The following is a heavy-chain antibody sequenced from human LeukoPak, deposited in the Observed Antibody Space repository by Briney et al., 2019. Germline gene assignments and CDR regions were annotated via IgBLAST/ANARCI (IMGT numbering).Heavy chain of an antibody. Sequence: GRSLGLSCAASGFTFSSYAMHWVRQAPGKGLEWVAVISYDGSNKYYADSVKGRFTISRDNSKNTLYLQMNSLRAEDTAVYYCARDFGVSGRAFDIWGQGTMVTVSS. J-gene: IGHJ3*02. D-gene: IGHD1-26*01. CDR2: ISYDGSNK. V-gene: IGHV3-30-3*01. CDR1: GFTFSSYA. CDR3: ARDFGVSGRAFDI.